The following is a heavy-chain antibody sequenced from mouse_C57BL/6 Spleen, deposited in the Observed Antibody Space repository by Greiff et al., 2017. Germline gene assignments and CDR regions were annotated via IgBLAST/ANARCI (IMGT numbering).Heavy chain of an antibody. CDR1: GYTFTSYW. CDR3: GGSSNLDY. V-gene: IGHV1-50*01. CDR2: IDPSDSYT. J-gene: IGHJ2*01. D-gene: IGHD1-1*01. Sequence: QVHVKQPGAELVKPGASVKLSCKASGYTFTSYWMQWVKQRPGQGLEWIGEIDPSDSYTNYNQKFKGKATLTVDTSSSTAYMQLSSLTSEDSAVYYCGGSSNLDYWGQGTTLTVSS.